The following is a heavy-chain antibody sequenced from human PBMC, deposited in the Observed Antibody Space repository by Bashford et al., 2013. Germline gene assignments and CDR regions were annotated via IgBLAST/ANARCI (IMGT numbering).Heavy chain of an antibody. CDR3: ARDSSWYYEGYFQH. CDR1: GYTFTGYY. J-gene: IGHJ1*01. CDR2: INPNSGGT. D-gene: IGHD6-13*01. V-gene: IGHV1-2*02. Sequence: ASVKVSCKASGYTFTGYYMHWVRQAPGQGLEWMGWINPNSGGTNYAQKFQGRVTMTRDTSISTAYMELSRLRSDDTAVYYCARDSSWYYEGYFQHWGQGTLVTVSS.